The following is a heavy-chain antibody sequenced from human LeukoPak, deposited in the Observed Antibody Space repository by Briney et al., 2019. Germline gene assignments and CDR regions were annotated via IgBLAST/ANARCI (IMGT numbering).Heavy chain of an antibody. CDR1: GFTFSSYG. Sequence: PGGSLRLSCAASGFTFSSYGMHWVRQAPGKGLEWVAVISYDGSNKYYADSVKGRFTISRDNSKNTLYLQMNSLRAEDTAVYYCATKGPRRGYFDYWGQGTLVAVSS. CDR2: ISYDGSNK. CDR3: ATKGPRRGYFDY. J-gene: IGHJ4*02. V-gene: IGHV3-30*03.